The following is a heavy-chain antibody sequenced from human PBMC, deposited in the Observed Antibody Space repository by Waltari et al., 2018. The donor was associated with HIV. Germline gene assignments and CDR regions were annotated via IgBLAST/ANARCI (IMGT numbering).Heavy chain of an antibody. V-gene: IGHV3-48*01. Sequence: VQLVESGGGLVQPGGSLRLSCAASGFTFSSYSMNWVRQAPGKGLEWVSYISSSGSTIYYADSVRGRFTISRDNAKNSLYLQLNSLRAEDTAVYYCARDYSGTYADFDYWGQGTLVTVSS. CDR3: ARDYSGTYADFDY. J-gene: IGHJ4*02. D-gene: IGHD1-26*01. CDR2: ISSSGSTI. CDR1: GFTFSSYS.